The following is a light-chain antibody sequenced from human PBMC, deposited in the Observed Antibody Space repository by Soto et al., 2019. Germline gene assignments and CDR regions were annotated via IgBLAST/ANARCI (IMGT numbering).Light chain of an antibody. CDR2: DTK. CDR1: TGAVTSGHY. V-gene: IGLV7-46*01. Sequence: QTVVTQEPSLTVSPGETVTLTCGSSTGAVTSGHYPYWFQQKPGQAPRTLIYDTKNKHSWTPDRFSGSKSGTTASLAISGLLSEDEAEYYCAAWDDGLRAVVFGGGTKLTVL. CDR3: AAWDDGLRAVV. J-gene: IGLJ2*01.